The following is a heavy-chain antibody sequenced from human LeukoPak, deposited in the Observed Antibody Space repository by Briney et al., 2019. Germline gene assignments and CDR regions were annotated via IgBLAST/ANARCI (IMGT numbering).Heavy chain of an antibody. V-gene: IGHV3-74*01. D-gene: IGHD1-26*01. J-gene: IGHJ3*02. CDR3: ARDRWDAFDI. CDR2: INRDGSST. Sequence: PGGSLRLSCAGSGYTFSSYWMHWVRQAPGKGLVWVSRINRDGSSTSYADSVKGRFTISRDNAKNTLYLQMNSLRAEDTAVFYCARDRWDAFDIWGQGTMVTVSS. CDR1: GYTFSSYW.